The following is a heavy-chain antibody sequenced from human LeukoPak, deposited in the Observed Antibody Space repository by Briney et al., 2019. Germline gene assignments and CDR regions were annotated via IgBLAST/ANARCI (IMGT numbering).Heavy chain of an antibody. CDR3: ARDITMVRGGYYGMDV. V-gene: IGHV3-23*01. CDR2: VSGSGGST. D-gene: IGHD3-10*01. CDR1: GFTFSSYA. Sequence: GVSLRLSCAASGFTFSSYAMTWVRQAPGKGLEWVSGVSGSGGSTYYADSVKGRFTISRDNAKNSLYLQMNSLRAEDTAVYYCARDITMVRGGYYGMDVWGQGTTVTVSS. J-gene: IGHJ6*02.